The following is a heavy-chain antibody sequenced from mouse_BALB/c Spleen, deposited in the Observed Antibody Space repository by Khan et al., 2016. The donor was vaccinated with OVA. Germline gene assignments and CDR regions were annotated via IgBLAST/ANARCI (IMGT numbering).Heavy chain of an antibody. CDR1: GYSITSGYS. CDR3: ARSGTTVVAYWYVDV. V-gene: IGHV3-1*02. D-gene: IGHD1-1*01. Sequence: EVQLKESGPDLVKPSQSLSLTCTVTGYSITSGYSWHWIRQFPGNKLEWMGYIYYSGKTNYNPSLKSRISITRDTSKNQFLLTLNSVTTEDTATYYCARSGTTVVAYWYVDVWGAGTTVTVSS. CDR2: IYYSGKT. J-gene: IGHJ1*01.